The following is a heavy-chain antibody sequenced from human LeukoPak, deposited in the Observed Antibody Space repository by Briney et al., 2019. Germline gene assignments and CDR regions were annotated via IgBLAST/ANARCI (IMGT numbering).Heavy chain of an antibody. CDR1: GFIFSNYG. V-gene: IGHV3-33*01. Sequence: QSGGSLRLSCAASGFIFSNYGMHWVRQAPGKGLEWVAVIWYDGSNKYYADSVKGRFTISRDNSKNTLYLRMNSLRAEDTALYYCARGLFVVVPAAIVSDFDYWGQGALVTVSS. CDR3: ARGLFVVVPAAIVSDFDY. CDR2: IWYDGSNK. J-gene: IGHJ4*02. D-gene: IGHD2-2*01.